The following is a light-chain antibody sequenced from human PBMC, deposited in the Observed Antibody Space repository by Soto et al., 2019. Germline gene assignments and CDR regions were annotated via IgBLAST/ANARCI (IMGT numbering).Light chain of an antibody. J-gene: IGKJ1*01. V-gene: IGKV1-5*01. CDR1: QSIGSW. Sequence: DIQMTQSPSTLSASLGDRVTITCRASQSIGSWLAWYQQKPGKAPKLLIYDASTLASGVPSRFSGSGSGTESTLTISSLQPDDSATYFCQRYNDKFGQGTKVDI. CDR2: DAS. CDR3: QRYNDK.